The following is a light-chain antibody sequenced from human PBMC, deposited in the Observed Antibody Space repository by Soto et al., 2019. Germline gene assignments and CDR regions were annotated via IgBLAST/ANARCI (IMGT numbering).Light chain of an antibody. J-gene: IGKJ2*01. CDR1: QGINIF. V-gene: IGKV1-9*01. CDR3: QQRNSYPRT. Sequence: DIQLTQSPSFLSASVGDRVTITCRASQGINIFLAWFQQKPGKAPNLLISAASTLQSGVPSRFSGSGSETEFTLTITTLQPEDSATYYCQQRNSYPRTFGHWTKVEIK. CDR2: AAS.